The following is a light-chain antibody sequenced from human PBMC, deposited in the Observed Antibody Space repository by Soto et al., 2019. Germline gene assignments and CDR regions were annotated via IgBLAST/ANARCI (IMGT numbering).Light chain of an antibody. J-gene: IGKJ5*01. CDR2: GAS. V-gene: IGKV3-15*01. CDR1: QSVRSN. CDR3: QQYNTWPPIT. Sequence: EVLMTQSPATLSVSPGERVTLSCRASQSVRSNLAWYQQKPGQAPRLLIHGASTRATGLPARFSGSGSGTDFTLTISSLQSEDFAVYYCQQYNTWPPITFGQGTRLEIK.